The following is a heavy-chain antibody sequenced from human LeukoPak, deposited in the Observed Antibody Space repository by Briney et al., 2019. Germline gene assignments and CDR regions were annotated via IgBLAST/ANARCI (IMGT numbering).Heavy chain of an antibody. CDR1: GFTFSSYA. CDR2: ISGSGGST. J-gene: IGHJ4*02. CDR3: AKDRRGYCSSTSCSPFDY. Sequence: PGGSLRLSCAVSGFTFSSYAMSWVRQAPGKGLEWVSAISGSGGSTYYADSVKGRFTISRDNSKNTLYLQMNSLRAEDTAVYYCAKDRRGYCSSTSCSPFDYWGQGTLVTVSS. V-gene: IGHV3-23*01. D-gene: IGHD2-2*01.